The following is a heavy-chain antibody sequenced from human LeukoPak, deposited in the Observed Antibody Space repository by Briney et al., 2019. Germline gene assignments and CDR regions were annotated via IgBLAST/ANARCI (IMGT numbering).Heavy chain of an antibody. J-gene: IGHJ5*02. Sequence: ASVKVSCKVSGYTLTELSMHWVRQAPGKGLEWMGGFDPEDGETICAQKFQGRVTITRDTSATTVYMELSSLRSEDTAVYYCARDIDRVFNWFDPWGQGTLVTVSS. V-gene: IGHV1-24*01. D-gene: IGHD6-13*01. CDR1: GYTLTELS. CDR3: ARDIDRVFNWFDP. CDR2: FDPEDGET.